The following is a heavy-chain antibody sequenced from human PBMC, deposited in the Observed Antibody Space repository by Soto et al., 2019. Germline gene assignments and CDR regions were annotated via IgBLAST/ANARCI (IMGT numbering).Heavy chain of an antibody. J-gene: IGHJ4*02. CDR3: ARGEATVTSYDY. D-gene: IGHD4-17*01. CDR1: GFTFSSYA. V-gene: IGHV3-30-3*01. CDR2: ISYDGSNK. Sequence: SLRLSCASSGFTFSSYAMHWVLQAPGKGLEWVAVISYDGSNKYYADSVKGRFTISRDNSKNTLYLQMNSLRAEDTAVYYCARGEATVTSYDYWGQGTLVTVSS.